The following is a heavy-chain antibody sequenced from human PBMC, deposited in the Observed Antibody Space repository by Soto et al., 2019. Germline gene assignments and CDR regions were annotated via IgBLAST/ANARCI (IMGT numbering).Heavy chain of an antibody. CDR2: IYSGGST. D-gene: IGHD3-22*01. CDR1: GFTVSRSY. J-gene: IGHJ4*02. Sequence: EVQLVESGGGLIQPGGSLRVSCAASGFTVSRSYMSWVRQAPGKGLELVSVIYSGGSTNYADSVKGRFTISRDNSKNTLYLQMNSLRVEDTAVYFCARDTYYYDSSGQPYWGQGTLVTVSS. V-gene: IGHV3-53*01. CDR3: ARDTYYYDSSGQPY.